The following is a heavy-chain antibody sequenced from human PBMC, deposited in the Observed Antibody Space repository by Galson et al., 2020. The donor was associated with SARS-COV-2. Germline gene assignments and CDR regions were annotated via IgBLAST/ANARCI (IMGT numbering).Heavy chain of an antibody. Sequence: GESLKISCAASGFIFSNYGMHWVRQAPGKGLEWVAVIWYDGSNKYYADSVKGRFTISRDDSKNTLYLQMNSLRAEDTAVYYCARDISAAGLDYWGQGTLVTVSS. CDR3: ARDISAAGLDY. CDR1: GFIFSNYG. V-gene: IGHV3-33*01. D-gene: IGHD6-13*01. CDR2: IWYDGSNK. J-gene: IGHJ4*02.